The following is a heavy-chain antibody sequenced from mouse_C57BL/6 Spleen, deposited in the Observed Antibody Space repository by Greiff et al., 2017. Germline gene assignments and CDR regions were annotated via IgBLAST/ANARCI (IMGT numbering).Heavy chain of an antibody. D-gene: IGHD1-1*01. CDR3: ASTKFITTVVDYFDY. CDR1: GYTFTDYY. Sequence: VQLQQSGPELVKPGASVKISCKASGYTFTDYYMNWVKQSHGKSLEWIGDINPNNGGTSYNQKFKGKATLTVDKSSSTAYMELRSLTSEDSAVYYCASTKFITTVVDYFDYWGQGTTLTVSS. V-gene: IGHV1-26*01. CDR2: INPNNGGT. J-gene: IGHJ2*01.